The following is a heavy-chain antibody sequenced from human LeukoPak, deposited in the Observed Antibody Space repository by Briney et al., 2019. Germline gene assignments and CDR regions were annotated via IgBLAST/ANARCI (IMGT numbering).Heavy chain of an antibody. D-gene: IGHD1-26*01. CDR1: GGSISSYY. CDR2: IYYSGST. CDR3: ASGYSGSYSEFDY. Sequence: SETLSLTCTVSGGSISSYYWSWIRQPPGKGLERIGYIYYSGSTNYNPSLKSRVTISVDTSKNQFSLKLSSVTAADTAVYYCASGYSGSYSEFDYWGQGTLVTVSS. V-gene: IGHV4-59*01. J-gene: IGHJ4*02.